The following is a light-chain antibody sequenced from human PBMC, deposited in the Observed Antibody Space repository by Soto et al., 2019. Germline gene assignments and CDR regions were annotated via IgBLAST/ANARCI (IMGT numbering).Light chain of an antibody. V-gene: IGLV8-61*01. CDR1: SASVSTTYY. Sequence: QTVVTQEPSLSVSPGGTVTLTCGLKSASVSTTYYPSWYQQTPGQAPRTLIYSTDTRSSGVPDRFSGSILGNNAALTITGAQAEDESDYYCVLFMGSGIWVFGGGTQLTVL. J-gene: IGLJ3*02. CDR3: VLFMGSGIWV. CDR2: STD.